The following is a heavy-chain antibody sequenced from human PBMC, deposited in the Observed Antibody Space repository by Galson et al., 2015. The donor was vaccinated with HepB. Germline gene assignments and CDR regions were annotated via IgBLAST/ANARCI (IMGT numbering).Heavy chain of an antibody. Sequence: ATLSLTCAVYGGSFSGYYWSWIRQPPGKGLEWIGEINHSGSTNYNPSLKSRVTISVDTSKNQFSLKLSSVTAADTAVYYCARGPNFWSGYPPYYYYGMDVWGQGTTVTVSS. V-gene: IGHV4-34*01. CDR1: GGSFSGYY. D-gene: IGHD3-3*01. J-gene: IGHJ6*02. CDR3: ARGPNFWSGYPPYYYYGMDV. CDR2: INHSGST.